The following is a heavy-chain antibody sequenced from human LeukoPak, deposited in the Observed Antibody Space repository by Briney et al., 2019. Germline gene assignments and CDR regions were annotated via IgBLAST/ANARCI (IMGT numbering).Heavy chain of an antibody. CDR2: TSCDGSSK. CDR3: ASSDILTGYYDY. J-gene: IGHJ4*02. CDR1: GFTFRSYA. D-gene: IGHD3-9*01. Sequence: SLGLCCTASGFTFRSYAIHFGLDAPGKGLVWVSDTSCDGSSKFYADFWKCRFTISRDNSKKTLDLQMNSLRFDDTSVYYCASSDILTGYYDYWGQGTLVSVSP. V-gene: IGHV3-30*04.